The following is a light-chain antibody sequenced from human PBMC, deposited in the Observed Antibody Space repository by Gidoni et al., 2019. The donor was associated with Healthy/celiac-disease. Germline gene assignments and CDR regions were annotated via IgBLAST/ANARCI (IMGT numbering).Light chain of an antibody. Sequence: EIVLTQSPGTLSLSPGESATLSCRASQSVSSSYLAWYQQKPGQAPRLLIYGASSRATSIPDRFSGSGSGTDFTLTISRLEPEDFAVYYCQQYVSSPITFGPGTKVDIK. V-gene: IGKV3-20*01. J-gene: IGKJ3*01. CDR2: GAS. CDR3: QQYVSSPIT. CDR1: QSVSSSY.